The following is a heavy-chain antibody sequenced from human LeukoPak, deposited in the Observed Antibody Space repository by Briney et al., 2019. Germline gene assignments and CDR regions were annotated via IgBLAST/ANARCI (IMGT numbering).Heavy chain of an antibody. CDR2: ISGSGGST. CDR1: GFTFSSYA. Sequence: PGGSLRLSCAASGFTFSSYAMSWVRQAPGKGLEWVSAISGSGGSTYYADSVRGRFTISRDNSKNTLYLQMNSLRADDTAVYYCAKDWISGVQPGYYFDCWGQGTLVTVSS. V-gene: IGHV3-23*01. J-gene: IGHJ4*02. CDR3: AKDWISGVQPGYYFDC. D-gene: IGHD1-14*01.